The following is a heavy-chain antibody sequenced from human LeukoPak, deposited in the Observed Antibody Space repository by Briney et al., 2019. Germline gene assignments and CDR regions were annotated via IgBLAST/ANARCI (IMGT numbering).Heavy chain of an antibody. CDR1: GYTLTELS. CDR2: FDPEDGET. J-gene: IGHJ5*02. Sequence: ASVKVSCKVSGYTLTELSMHWVRQAPGKGLEWMGGFDPEDGETIYAQKFQGRVTMTEDTSTDTAYMELSSLRSEGTAVYYCATGSSSSSSDNWFDPWGQGTLVTVSS. D-gene: IGHD6-6*01. CDR3: ATGSSSSSSDNWFDP. V-gene: IGHV1-24*01.